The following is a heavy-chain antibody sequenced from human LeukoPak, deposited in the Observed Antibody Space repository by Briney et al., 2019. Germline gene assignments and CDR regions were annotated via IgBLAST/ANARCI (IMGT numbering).Heavy chain of an antibody. CDR1: GFTFSSYA. Sequence: GGSLRLSWAAAGFTFSSYAMHWVRQAPGKGLEWVAVISYDGSNKYYADSVKGRFTISRDNSKNTLYLQMNSLRAEDTAVYYCARDRVRYCSGGSCYPYDYWGQGTLVTVSS. D-gene: IGHD2-15*01. CDR3: ARDRVRYCSGGSCYPYDY. CDR2: ISYDGSNK. J-gene: IGHJ4*02. V-gene: IGHV3-30*04.